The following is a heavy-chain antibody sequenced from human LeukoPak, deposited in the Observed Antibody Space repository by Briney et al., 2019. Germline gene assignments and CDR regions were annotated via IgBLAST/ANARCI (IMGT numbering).Heavy chain of an antibody. V-gene: IGHV3-74*01. CDR3: ARGNSGYGNFDY. D-gene: IGHD5-12*01. J-gene: IGHJ4*02. Sequence: GGSLRLSCAASGFTFSNHWMHWVRQAPVKGLIWVSRINSDGSSTTYADSVKGRFTISRDNAKNTLYLQMNSLRADDMAVYYCARGNSGYGNFDYWGQGTLVTVSS. CDR2: INSDGSST. CDR1: GFTFSNHW.